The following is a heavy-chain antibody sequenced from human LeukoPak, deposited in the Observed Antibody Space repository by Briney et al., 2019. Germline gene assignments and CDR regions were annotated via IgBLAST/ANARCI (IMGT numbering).Heavy chain of an antibody. CDR1: GFTFSSYW. V-gene: IGHV3-7*03. CDR2: IKQDGSEK. CDR3: AKDTVLLGYCSGGSCWGAFDI. Sequence: GGSLRLSCAASGFTFSSYWMSWVRQAPGKGLEWVANIKQDGSEKYYVDSVKGRFTISRDNSKNSLYLQMNSLRTEDTALYYCAKDTVLLGYCSGGSCWGAFDIWGQGTMVTVSP. J-gene: IGHJ3*02. D-gene: IGHD2-15*01.